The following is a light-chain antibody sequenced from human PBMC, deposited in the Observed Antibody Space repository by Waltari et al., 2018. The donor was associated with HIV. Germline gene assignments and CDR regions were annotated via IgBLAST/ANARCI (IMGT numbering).Light chain of an antibody. CDR1: SSDVGGYNY. J-gene: IGLJ2*01. CDR3: CSYAGSSTFHVV. V-gene: IGLV2-23*02. Sequence: QSALTQPASVSGSPGQSITISCTGTSSDVGGYNYVSWYQQHPGKAPKLMIYDVSKRPSGVSNRCSGSKSGNTASLTISGLQAEDEADYYCCSYAGSSTFHVVFGGGTKLTVL. CDR2: DVS.